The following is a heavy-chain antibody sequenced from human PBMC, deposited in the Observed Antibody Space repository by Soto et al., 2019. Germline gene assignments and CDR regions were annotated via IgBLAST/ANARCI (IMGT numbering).Heavy chain of an antibody. D-gene: IGHD1-26*01. CDR2: INPNSGGT. CDR1: GYTCTVYD. V-gene: IGHV1-2*04. J-gene: IGHJ4*02. Sequence: QVQLVQSGAEVQKPGSSVKVSCKASGYTCTVYDMHWVRQAPGQGLGWMGWINPNSGGTNYAQKFQGWVTMTRDTSISTGYMELSRLRSDDTAVYYCAGDSGSYCRHIDYWGQGTLVTDSS. CDR3: AGDSGSYCRHIDY.